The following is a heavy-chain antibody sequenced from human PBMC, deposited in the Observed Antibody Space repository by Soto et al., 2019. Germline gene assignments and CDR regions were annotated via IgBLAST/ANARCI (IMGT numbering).Heavy chain of an antibody. CDR1: GYTFTTSG. D-gene: IGHD1-26*01. Sequence: VKLVQSGPEVRKPGASVKVSCEASGYTFTTSGLSWVRKVPGQGLEWMGRISTYNGDTNSSHTFQGRGLMTADSSLGTAYMELMSLNSDDTAVYYCARQGSLPYYYYGLDVWGQGTTFTVSS. V-gene: IGHV1-18*01. CDR2: ISTYNGDT. J-gene: IGHJ6*02. CDR3: ARQGSLPYYYYGLDV.